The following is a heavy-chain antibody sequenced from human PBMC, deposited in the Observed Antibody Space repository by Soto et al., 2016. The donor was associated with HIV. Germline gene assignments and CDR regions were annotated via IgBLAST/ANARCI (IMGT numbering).Heavy chain of an antibody. D-gene: IGHD5-18*01. Sequence: EVQLVESGGGLVQPGGSLRLSCAASGFTFSSYSMNWVRQAPGKGLEWVSYISSSSSTIYYADSVKGRFTISRDNAKNSLYLQMNSLRAEDTAVYYCAREAYSYGYGDAFDYLGPKGQWSPSLQ. J-gene: IGHJ3*02. CDR3: AREAYSYGYGDAFDY. V-gene: IGHV3-48*01. CDR1: GFTFSSYS. CDR2: ISSSSSTI.